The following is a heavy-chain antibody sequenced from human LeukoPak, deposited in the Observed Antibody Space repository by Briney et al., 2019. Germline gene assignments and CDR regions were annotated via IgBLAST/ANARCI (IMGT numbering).Heavy chain of an antibody. CDR1: GVSITSYY. V-gene: IGHV4-4*07. Sequence: SETLSLTCTVSGVSITSYYWSWIRQPAGKGLEWIGRIYTSGSTNYNPSLKSRVTMSVDTSKNQFSLKLSSVTAADTAVYYCARDAYYYDSSGYLGVDYWGQGTLVTVSS. CDR2: IYTSGST. J-gene: IGHJ4*02. CDR3: ARDAYYYDSSGYLGVDY. D-gene: IGHD3-22*01.